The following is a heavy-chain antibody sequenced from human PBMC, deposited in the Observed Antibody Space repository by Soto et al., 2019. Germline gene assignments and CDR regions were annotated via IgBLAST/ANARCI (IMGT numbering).Heavy chain of an antibody. V-gene: IGHV4-31*03. CDR2: IYYSGST. D-gene: IGHD3-22*01. Sequence: SETRSLACTVSDGSISTSDYYWGWIRQAPGKGLEWIGYIYYSGSTYYNPSLKSRVTISVDTSKNQFSLKLSSVTAADTAVYYCARGSYYDSSGYYGPSGPGTLVTVPS. CDR3: ARGSYYDSSGYYGP. J-gene: IGHJ5*02. CDR1: DGSISTSDYY.